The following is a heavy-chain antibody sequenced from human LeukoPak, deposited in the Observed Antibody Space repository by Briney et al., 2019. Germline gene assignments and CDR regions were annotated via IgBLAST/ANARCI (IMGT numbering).Heavy chain of an antibody. CDR3: AKDVGITMVRGVVSPNAFDI. Sequence: GGSLRLSCAASGFTFSSYAMSWVRQAPGKGLEWVSAISGSGGSTYYADSAKGRFTISRDNSKNTLYLQMNSLRAEDTAVYYCAKDVGITMVRGVVSPNAFDIWGQGTMVTVSS. D-gene: IGHD3-10*01. V-gene: IGHV3-23*01. CDR1: GFTFSSYA. J-gene: IGHJ3*02. CDR2: ISGSGGST.